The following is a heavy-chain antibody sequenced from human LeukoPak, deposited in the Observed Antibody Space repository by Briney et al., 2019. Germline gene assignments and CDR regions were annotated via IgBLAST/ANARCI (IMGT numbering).Heavy chain of an antibody. D-gene: IGHD6-6*01. CDR1: GFTFSNYW. CDR3: ARESFAARWD. Sequence: GGSLRLSCAASGFTFSNYWMSWVRQAPGKGLEWVANIKEDGSEKYYVDSVKGRFTISRDNAKNSLSLQVNSLSAEDTAVYYCARESFAARWDWGQGTLVTVSS. J-gene: IGHJ4*02. V-gene: IGHV3-7*01. CDR2: IKEDGSEK.